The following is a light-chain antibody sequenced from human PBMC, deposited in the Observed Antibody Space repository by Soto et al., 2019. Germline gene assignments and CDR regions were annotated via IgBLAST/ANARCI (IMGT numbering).Light chain of an antibody. CDR3: NSYTTSSTRV. Sequence: QSALTQPASVSGSPGQSITISCTGTSSDVGGYTSVSWYQQHPGKAPKLMIYDVSTRPSGVSDRCSGSKSGNTASLTISGLQAEDEADYYCNSYTTSSTRVFGTGTKLTVL. CDR2: DVS. CDR1: SSDVGGYTS. J-gene: IGLJ1*01. V-gene: IGLV2-14*03.